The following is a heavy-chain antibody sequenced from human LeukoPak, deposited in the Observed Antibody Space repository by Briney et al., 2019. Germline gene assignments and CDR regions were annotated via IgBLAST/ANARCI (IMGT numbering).Heavy chain of an antibody. Sequence: GGSLRLSCAASGFTFSSYVMHWVRQAPGKGLEYVSAISSNGGSTYYANSVKGRFTISRDNSKNMLYLQMGSLRAEDMAVYYCASAPWQYQLRGYFDYWGQGTLVTVSS. CDR3: ASAPWQYQLRGYFDY. D-gene: IGHD2-2*01. V-gene: IGHV3-64*01. CDR2: ISSNGGST. J-gene: IGHJ4*02. CDR1: GFTFSSYV.